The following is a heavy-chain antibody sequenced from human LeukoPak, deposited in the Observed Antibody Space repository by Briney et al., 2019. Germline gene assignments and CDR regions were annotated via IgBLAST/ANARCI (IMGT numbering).Heavy chain of an antibody. D-gene: IGHD1-26*01. Sequence: SVKVSCKASGGTFSSYAISWVRQAPGQGLEWMGGIIPIFGTANYAQKFQGRVTITADESTSTAYMELSSLRSEDTAVYYCATARGPRYYYYGMDVWGQGTTVTVSS. CDR3: ATARGPRYYYYGMDV. J-gene: IGHJ6*02. CDR1: GGTFSSYA. V-gene: IGHV1-69*13. CDR2: IIPIFGTA.